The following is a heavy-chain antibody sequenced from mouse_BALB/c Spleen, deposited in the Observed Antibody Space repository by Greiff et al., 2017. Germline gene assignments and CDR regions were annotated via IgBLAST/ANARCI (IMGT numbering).Heavy chain of an antibody. CDR2: ISSGSSTI. CDR1: GFTFSSFG. CDR3: ARSDTATWFAY. J-gene: IGHJ3*01. D-gene: IGHD1-2*01. Sequence: EVQGVESGGGLVQPGGSRKLSCAASGFTFSSFGMHWVRQAPEKGLEWVAYISSGSSTIYYADTVKGRFTISRDNPKNTLFLQMTSLRSEDTAMYYCARSDTATWFAYWGQGTLVTVSA. V-gene: IGHV5-17*02.